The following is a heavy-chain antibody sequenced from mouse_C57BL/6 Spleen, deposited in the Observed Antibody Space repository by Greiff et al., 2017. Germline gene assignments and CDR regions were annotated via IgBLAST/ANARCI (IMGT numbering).Heavy chain of an antibody. CDR3: TRRPISAVVEPRDY. D-gene: IGHD1-1*01. CDR2: IDPETGGP. CDR1: GYTFTDYE. J-gene: IGHJ2*01. V-gene: IGHV1-15*01. Sequence: VQLQQSGAELVRPGASVTLSCKASGYTFTDYEMHWVKQTPVHGLEWIGAIDPETGGPAYNQKFKGKAILTAYKSSSTAYMALRSLTSEDSAVYYCTRRPISAVVEPRDYWGQGTTLTVSS.